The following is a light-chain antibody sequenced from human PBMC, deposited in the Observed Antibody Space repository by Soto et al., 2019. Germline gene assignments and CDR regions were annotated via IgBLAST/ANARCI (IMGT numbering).Light chain of an antibody. J-gene: IGLJ1*01. V-gene: IGLV8-61*01. CDR3: AAWDDSLNGYV. Sequence: QAVVTQEPSFSVSPGGTVTLTCGLSSDSVSASHFPSWYQQTPGQAPRTLIYNTNTRSSGVPDRFSGSILGNRAALTITGAQADDESDYYCAAWDDSLNGYVFGTGTKLTVL. CDR1: SDSVSASHF. CDR2: NTN.